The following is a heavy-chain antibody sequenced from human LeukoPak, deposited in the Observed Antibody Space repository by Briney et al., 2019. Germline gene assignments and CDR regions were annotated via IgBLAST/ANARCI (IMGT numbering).Heavy chain of an antibody. CDR1: GGTFSSYA. J-gene: IGHJ5*02. CDR2: IIPIFGTA. D-gene: IGHD6-6*01. V-gene: IGHV1-69*13. Sequence: AASVKVSCKASGGTFSSYAISWVRQAPGQGLEWMGGIIPIFGTANYAQKFQGRVTITADESTSTAYMELSSLRSEDTAVYYCARVGKYSSSSVAWGQGTLVTVSS. CDR3: ARVGKYSSSSVA.